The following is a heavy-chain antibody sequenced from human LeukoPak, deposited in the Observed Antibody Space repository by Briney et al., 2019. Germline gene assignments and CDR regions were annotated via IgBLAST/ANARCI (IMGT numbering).Heavy chain of an antibody. CDR1: GFTFNTYI. CDR2: ISYDGSNR. V-gene: IGHV3-30*14. CDR3: ARDESGRLYSGYDYGA. D-gene: IGHD5-12*01. Sequence: PGGSLRLSCAASGFTFNTYIMYWVRQAPGKGLEWVAFISYDGSNRYNTDSVKGRFTISRDNSKNTLYLQMNSLRAEDTAVYYCARDESGRLYSGYDYGAWGQGTMVTVSS. J-gene: IGHJ3*01.